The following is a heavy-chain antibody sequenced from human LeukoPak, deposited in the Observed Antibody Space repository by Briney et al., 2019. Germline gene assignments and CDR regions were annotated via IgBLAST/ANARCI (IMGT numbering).Heavy chain of an antibody. Sequence: SETLSLTCTVSGASISNYYWSWIRQPAGKGLEWIGRLYTSGSINFNPSLKSRITMSVDTSKNQFSLRLSSVTAADTAVYYCAGATWGSGYFDYWGQGTLVTVS. CDR2: LYTSGSI. CDR3: AGATWGSGYFDY. J-gene: IGHJ4*02. D-gene: IGHD7-27*01. CDR1: GASISNYY. V-gene: IGHV4-4*07.